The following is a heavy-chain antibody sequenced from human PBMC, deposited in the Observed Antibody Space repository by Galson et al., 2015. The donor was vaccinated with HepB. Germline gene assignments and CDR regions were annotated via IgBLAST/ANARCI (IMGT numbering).Heavy chain of an antibody. CDR1: GFTVRSNY. Sequence: LRLSCSASGFTVRSNYMSWVRQAPGKGLEWVSVIYSGGSTYYADSVKGRFTISRDNSKNTLYLQMNSLRAEDTAVYYCARTPPLGSAFDIWGQGTMVTVSS. D-gene: IGHD7-27*01. CDR3: ARTPPLGSAFDI. V-gene: IGHV3-66*02. J-gene: IGHJ3*02. CDR2: IYSGGST.